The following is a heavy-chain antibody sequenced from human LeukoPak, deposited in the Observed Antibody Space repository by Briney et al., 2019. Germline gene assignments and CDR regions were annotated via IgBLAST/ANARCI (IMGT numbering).Heavy chain of an antibody. CDR3: ARRRAGVFDY. D-gene: IGHD6-19*01. J-gene: IGHJ4*02. Sequence: GESLKISCQGSGYNFPIYWIGWVRQMPGQGLEWMGIIYPGDSDTRYSPSFQGQVTISADKSISTAYLQWSSLKASDTAMYYCARRRAGVFDYWGQGTLVTVSS. CDR2: IYPGDSDT. V-gene: IGHV5-51*01. CDR1: GYNFPIYW.